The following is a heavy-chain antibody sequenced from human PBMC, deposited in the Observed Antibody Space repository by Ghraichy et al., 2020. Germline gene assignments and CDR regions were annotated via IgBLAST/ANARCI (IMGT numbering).Heavy chain of an antibody. Sequence: LSLTCAASGFTFSNYAMSWVRQAPEKGLEWVSAITSSGTVTYYADSVRGRFTISRDNSKNTLYLQMYTLRVEDTAVYYCAKEEMVPYFDYWGQGALVTVSS. CDR3: AKEEMVPYFDY. CDR2: ITSSGTVT. J-gene: IGHJ4*02. D-gene: IGHD2-8*01. V-gene: IGHV3-23*01. CDR1: GFTFSNYA.